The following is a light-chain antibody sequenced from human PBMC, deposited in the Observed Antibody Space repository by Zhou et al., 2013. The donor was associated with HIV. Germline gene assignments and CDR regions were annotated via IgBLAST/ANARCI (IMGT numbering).Light chain of an antibody. CDR3: QQYNSEFIT. CDR2: GAS. V-gene: IGKV3-15*01. Sequence: EIVMTQSPATLSVSPGERATLSCRASQSVSSNLAWYQQKPGQAPRLLIYGASTRATGIPARFSGSGSETEFTLTISSLQPDDFATYYCQQYNSEFITFGGGPRWKSN. CDR1: QSVSSN. J-gene: IGKJ4*01.